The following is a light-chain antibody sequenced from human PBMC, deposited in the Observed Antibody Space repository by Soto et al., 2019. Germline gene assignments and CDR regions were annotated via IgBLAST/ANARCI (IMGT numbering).Light chain of an antibody. CDR3: QKYNSIPPCT. Sequence: DIQMTQSPSSLSASVGDRVSITCRASQDISNNLAWYQQRPGKDPTILVYSVSTLPAEVPSRFSGGGSGTDFTLTISSMQPEDVATYYCQKYNSIPPCTFGPGTKVDIK. V-gene: IGKV1-27*01. J-gene: IGKJ3*01. CDR2: SVS. CDR1: QDISNN.